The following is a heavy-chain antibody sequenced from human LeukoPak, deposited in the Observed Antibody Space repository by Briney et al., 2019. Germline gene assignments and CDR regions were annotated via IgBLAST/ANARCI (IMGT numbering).Heavy chain of an antibody. CDR1: GFTLSSYA. CDR3: ARSLLLWFGELPGYMDV. V-gene: IGHV3-7*01. CDR2: IKQDGSEK. D-gene: IGHD3-10*01. Sequence: GGSLRLSCAASGFTLSSYAMSWVRQAPGKGLEWVANIKQDGSEKYYVDSVKGRFTISRDNAKNSLYLQMNSLRAEDTAVYYCARSLLLWFGELPGYMDVWGKGTTVTVSS. J-gene: IGHJ6*03.